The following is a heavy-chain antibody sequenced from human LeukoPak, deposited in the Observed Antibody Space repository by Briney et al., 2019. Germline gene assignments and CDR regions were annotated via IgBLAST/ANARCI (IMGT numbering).Heavy chain of an antibody. J-gene: IGHJ4*02. CDR3: ARDPSLIVGASISFFDY. Sequence: GESLKVSCKASGYTFSSYGISWVRQAPGQGLEWMGWINTYNGNTNYAQKFQGRVTMTTDTSTSTAYMDLRSLRSDDTAVYYCARDPSLIVGASISFFDYWGQGTLVTVSS. CDR2: INTYNGNT. V-gene: IGHV1-18*01. CDR1: GYTFSSYG. D-gene: IGHD1-26*01.